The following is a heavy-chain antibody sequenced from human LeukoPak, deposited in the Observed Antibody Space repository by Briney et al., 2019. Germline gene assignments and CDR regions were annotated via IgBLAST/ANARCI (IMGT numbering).Heavy chain of an antibody. CDR3: AREPGYYGSGTLQP. CDR1: GYTFSNYD. Sequence: GASVKVSCRASGYTFSNYDIHWVRQAPGQRLEWMGWINAGNGNTKYSQKFQGRVTITRYTSASTAYMELSSLRPEDTAVYYCAREPGYYGSGTLQPWGQGTLVTVSS. D-gene: IGHD3-10*01. J-gene: IGHJ5*02. CDR2: INAGNGNT. V-gene: IGHV1-3*01.